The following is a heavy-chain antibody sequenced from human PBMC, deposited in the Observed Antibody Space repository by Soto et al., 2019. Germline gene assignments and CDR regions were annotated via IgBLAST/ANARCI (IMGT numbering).Heavy chain of an antibody. J-gene: IGHJ4*01. Sequence: QVQLQESGPGLVKPSQTLSLTCTVSGGSISSGGYYWSWYPHHPVKGLVWIGYIYYSGSTYYNPAHKSRVTISVDTSKNQFSRKLSSVTAADTAVYYCARGRAAAERIDYWGQGTQVTVSS. D-gene: IGHD6-13*01. V-gene: IGHV4-31*03. CDR1: GGSISSGGYY. CDR3: ARGRAAAERIDY. CDR2: IYYSGST.